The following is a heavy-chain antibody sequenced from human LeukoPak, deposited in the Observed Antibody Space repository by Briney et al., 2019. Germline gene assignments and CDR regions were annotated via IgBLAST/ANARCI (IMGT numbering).Heavy chain of an antibody. V-gene: IGHV3-7*01. Sequence: GGSRRLSCAASGFTLRSYWMGWVRKAPGKGLEWVANIKQDGREKYSVDSVKGRFTISRDNAKNSLYLQMNSLRAEDTAVYYCVREISSWYRTEGRFDPWGQGTLVTVSS. CDR2: IKQDGREK. J-gene: IGHJ5*02. CDR1: GFTLRSYW. CDR3: VREISSWYRTEGRFDP. D-gene: IGHD6-13*01.